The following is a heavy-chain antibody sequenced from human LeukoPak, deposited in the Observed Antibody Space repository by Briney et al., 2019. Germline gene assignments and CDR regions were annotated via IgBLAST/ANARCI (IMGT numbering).Heavy chain of an antibody. CDR2: IYTSGST. Sequence: EASETLSLTCTVSGGSISSSSYYWSWIRQPAGKGLEWIGRIYTSGSTNYNPSLKSRVTMSVDTSKNQFSLKLSSVTAADTAVYYCARDRSDSSSWYRGGYYYYMDVWGKGTTVTISS. D-gene: IGHD6-13*01. J-gene: IGHJ6*03. CDR1: GGSISSSSYY. CDR3: ARDRSDSSSWYRGGYYYYMDV. V-gene: IGHV4-61*02.